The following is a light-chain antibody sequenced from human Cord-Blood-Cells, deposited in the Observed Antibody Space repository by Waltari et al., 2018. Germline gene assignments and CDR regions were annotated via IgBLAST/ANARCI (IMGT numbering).Light chain of an antibody. Sequence: DIQMTLSPSSLSASLGDRVTLTCRASQSISSYLNWYQQKPGKAPKLLIYAASSLQSEVPSRFSGSGSGTDFTLTISSLQPEDFATYYCQQSYSTPFTFGPGTKVDIK. V-gene: IGKV1-39*01. CDR3: QQSYSTPFT. J-gene: IGKJ3*01. CDR2: AAS. CDR1: QSISSY.